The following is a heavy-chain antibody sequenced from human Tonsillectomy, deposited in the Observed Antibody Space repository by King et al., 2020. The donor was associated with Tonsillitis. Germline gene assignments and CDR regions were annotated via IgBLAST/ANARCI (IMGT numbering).Heavy chain of an antibody. Sequence: VQLQQWGAGLLKPSDTLSLTCAVYGGPCSYYYLRWIRQPPGKGLDWIGQINNSGNTNYNPCLKSRVTMSVDTSKNQVSVRLSSVTAADTAVYYCARVSGSYGGGFDSWGQGTLVAVSS. CDR3: ARVSGSYGGGFDS. CDR1: GGPCSYYY. J-gene: IGHJ4*02. V-gene: IGHV4-34*01. D-gene: IGHD1-26*01. CDR2: INNSGNT.